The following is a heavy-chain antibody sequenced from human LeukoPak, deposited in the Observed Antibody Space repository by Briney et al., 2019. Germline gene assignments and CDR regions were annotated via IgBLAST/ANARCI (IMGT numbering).Heavy chain of an antibody. J-gene: IGHJ5*02. V-gene: IGHV1-8*01. CDR3: ARGESSSGWYDWFDP. D-gene: IGHD6-19*01. CDR1: GYTFTSYD. CDR2: MNPNSGNT. Sequence: ASVNVSCKASGYTFTSYDINWVRQATGQGLEWMGWMNPNSGNTGYAQKFQGRVTMTRNTSISTAYMELSSLRSEDTAVYYCARGESSSGWYDWFDPWGQGTLVTVSS.